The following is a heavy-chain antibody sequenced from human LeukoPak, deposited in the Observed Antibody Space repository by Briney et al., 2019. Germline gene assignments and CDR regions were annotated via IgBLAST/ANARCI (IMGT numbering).Heavy chain of an antibody. CDR2: IYTSGST. Sequence: SETLSLTCTVSGGSISSYYWSWLRQPPGKGLEWIGYIYTSGSTNYNPSLKSRVTISVDTSKNQFSLKLSSVTAADTAVYYCARRQYYYDSSGYVPGFWFDPWGQGTLVTVSS. CDR1: GGSISSYY. V-gene: IGHV4-4*09. J-gene: IGHJ5*02. D-gene: IGHD3-22*01. CDR3: ARRQYYYDSSGYVPGFWFDP.